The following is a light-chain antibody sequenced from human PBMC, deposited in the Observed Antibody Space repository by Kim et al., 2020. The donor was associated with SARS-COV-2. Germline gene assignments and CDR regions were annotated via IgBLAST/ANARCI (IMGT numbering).Light chain of an antibody. V-gene: IGLV3-19*01. CDR1: SVRTYY. J-gene: IGLJ2*01. CDR3: KSRDTSGDRLV. CDR2: AKT. Sequence: ALGQTVRITCQGDSVRTYYASWYQQKPGQAPALVIYAKTNRPSGIPDRFSGSSSGNTASLTITGAQAEDEADYYCKSRDTSGDRLVFGGGTKLTVL.